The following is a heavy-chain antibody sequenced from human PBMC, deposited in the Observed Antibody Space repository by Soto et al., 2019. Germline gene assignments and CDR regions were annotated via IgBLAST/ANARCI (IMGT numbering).Heavy chain of an antibody. V-gene: IGHV4-30-4*01. D-gene: IGHD3-22*01. CDR1: GGSISSGDYY. CDR3: AMGFYDSSGYYWLDAFDI. Sequence: QVQLQESGPGLVKPSQTLSLTCTVSGGSISSGDYYWSWIRQPPGNGLEWIGYIYYSGSTYYNPSLKSRVTISVDTSKNQFSLKLSSVTAADTAVYYCAMGFYDSSGYYWLDAFDIWGQGTMVTVSS. CDR2: IYYSGST. J-gene: IGHJ3*02.